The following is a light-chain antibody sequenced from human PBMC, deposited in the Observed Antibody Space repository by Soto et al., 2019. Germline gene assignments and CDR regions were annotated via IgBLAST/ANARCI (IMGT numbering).Light chain of an antibody. CDR1: SSNIGNNY. V-gene: IGLV1-51*02. CDR2: ENS. Sequence: QSVLTQPPSVSAAPGQKVTISCSGSSSNIGNNYVSWYQQFPGTAPKLLIYENSKRPSGIPDRFSGSKSGTSATLGITGLQTGDEADYYCGTWDSSLTVVMFGGGTKLTVL. CDR3: GTWDSSLTVVM. J-gene: IGLJ3*02.